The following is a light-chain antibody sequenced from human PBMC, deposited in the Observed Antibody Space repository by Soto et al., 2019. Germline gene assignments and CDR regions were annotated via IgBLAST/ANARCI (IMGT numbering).Light chain of an antibody. CDR1: SSDVGGYNY. V-gene: IGLV2-14*01. J-gene: IGLJ1*01. CDR2: DVN. Sequence: QWSLSQPASVSGSPGQSITIPCTGSSSDVGGYNYVSWYQQHPGKAPKLMIYDVNNRPSGVSNRFSGSKSGNTASLTISGLQAEDEADYYCSSYTTSTILGYVFGTGTKVTVL. CDR3: SSYTTSTILGYV.